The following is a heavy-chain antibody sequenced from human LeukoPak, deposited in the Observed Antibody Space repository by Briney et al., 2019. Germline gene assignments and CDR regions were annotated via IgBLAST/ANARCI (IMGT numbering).Heavy chain of an antibody. CDR2: IYTSGST. CDR1: GYSISSGYY. Sequence: KPSETLSLTCTVSGYSISSGYYWGWIRQPAGKGLEWIGRIYTSGSTNYNPSLKSRVTISVDTSKNQFSLKLSSVTAADTAVYYCARRGEAYCSGGSCYSEKHAFDIWGQGTMVTVSS. V-gene: IGHV4-61*02. D-gene: IGHD2-15*01. CDR3: ARRGEAYCSGGSCYSEKHAFDI. J-gene: IGHJ3*02.